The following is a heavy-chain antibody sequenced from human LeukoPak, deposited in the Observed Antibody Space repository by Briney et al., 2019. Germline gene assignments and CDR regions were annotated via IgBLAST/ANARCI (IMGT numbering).Heavy chain of an antibody. CDR2: ISSSRSIV. J-gene: IGHJ4*02. D-gene: IGHD2-21*01. Sequence: GGSLRLSCAASGFTFSRYSMNWVRQAPGKGLEWVSYISSSRSIVYYADSLKGRFTISRDNAKNTLYLQMNSLRDEDTAVYYCARVQAYCGAERYLYWGQGTLVTVSS. CDR3: ARVQAYCGAERYLY. V-gene: IGHV3-48*02. CDR1: GFTFSRYS.